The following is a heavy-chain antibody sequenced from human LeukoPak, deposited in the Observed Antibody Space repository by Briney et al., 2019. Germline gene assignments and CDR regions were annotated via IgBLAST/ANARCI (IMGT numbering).Heavy chain of an antibody. Sequence: PGGSLRLSCAVSGFTVSSNSMSWVRQAPGKGLEWVSFIYSDNTHYSDSVKGRFTISRDNSKNTLYLQMNSLRAEDTAVYYCALYCSSTSCPPHWGQGTLVTVSS. CDR3: ALYCSSTSCPPH. D-gene: IGHD2-2*01. J-gene: IGHJ4*02. CDR1: GFTVSSNS. V-gene: IGHV3-53*01. CDR2: IYSDNT.